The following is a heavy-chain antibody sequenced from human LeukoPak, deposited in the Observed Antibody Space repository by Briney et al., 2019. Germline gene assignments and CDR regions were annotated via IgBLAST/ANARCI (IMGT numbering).Heavy chain of an antibody. J-gene: IGHJ4*02. V-gene: IGHV1-18*01. CDR1: GYTFTSYG. D-gene: IGHD3-22*01. CDR3: AREDYYDSKGFDY. Sequence: ASVKVSCKASGYTFTSYGISWVRQAPGQGLEWMGWISAYNGNTNYAQKLQGRVTLTTDTSTSTACMVLRSLRSDDTAVYYCAREDYYDSKGFDYWGQGTLVTVSS. CDR2: ISAYNGNT.